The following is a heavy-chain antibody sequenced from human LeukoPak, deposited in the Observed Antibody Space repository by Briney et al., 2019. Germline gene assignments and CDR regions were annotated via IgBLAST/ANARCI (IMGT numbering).Heavy chain of an antibody. Sequence: SVKVSCKASGGTFSSYAISWVRQAPGQGLEWMGRIIPILGIANYAQKFQGRVTITAEKSTSTAYMELSSLRSEDTAVYYCARGASVEMATIDYYYYGMDVWGQGTTVTVSS. V-gene: IGHV1-69*04. CDR3: ARGASVEMATIDYYYYGMDV. D-gene: IGHD5-24*01. J-gene: IGHJ6*02. CDR1: GGTFSSYA. CDR2: IIPILGIA.